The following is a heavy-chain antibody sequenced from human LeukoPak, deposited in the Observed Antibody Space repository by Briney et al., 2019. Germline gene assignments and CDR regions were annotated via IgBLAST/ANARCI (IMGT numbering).Heavy chain of an antibody. Sequence: ASVKVSCKASGYTFTSYGISWVRQAPGQGLKWMGWISAYNGNTNYAQKFQGRVTITADKSTSTAYMELSSLRSEDTAVYYCARSSGAEEDYYHHMDVWGKGATVTVSS. V-gene: IGHV1-18*01. CDR2: ISAYNGNT. CDR1: GYTFTSYG. CDR3: ARSSGAEEDYYHHMDV. J-gene: IGHJ6*03. D-gene: IGHD3-3*01.